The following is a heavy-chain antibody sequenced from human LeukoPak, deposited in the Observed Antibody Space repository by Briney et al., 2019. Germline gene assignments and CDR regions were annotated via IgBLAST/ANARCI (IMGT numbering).Heavy chain of an antibody. V-gene: IGHV1-69*01. CDR3: ARHTKPYSSSAERPFDY. CDR2: IIPIFGTA. CDR1: GGTFSRYA. Sequence: GSSVKVSCKASGGTFSRYAISWVRQAPGQGLEWMGGIIPIFGTANYAQEFQGRVTITADESTSTAYMELSSLRSEDTPVYYCARHTKPYSSSAERPFDYWGQGTLVTVSS. D-gene: IGHD6-6*01. J-gene: IGHJ4*02.